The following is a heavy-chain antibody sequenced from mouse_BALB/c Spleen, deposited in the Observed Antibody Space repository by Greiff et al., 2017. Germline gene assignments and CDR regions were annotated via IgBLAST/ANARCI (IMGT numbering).Heavy chain of an antibody. D-gene: IGHD1-2*01. Sequence: QVQLQQSGAELVKPGASVKMSCKASGYTFTSYNMHWVKQTPGQGLEWIGAIYPGNGDTSYNQKFKGKATLTADKSSSTAYMQLSSLTSEDSAVYYCARCYYGYDWFAYWGQGTLVTVSA. V-gene: IGHV1-12*01. CDR1: GYTFTSYN. CDR3: ARCYYGYDWFAY. CDR2: IYPGNGDT. J-gene: IGHJ3*01.